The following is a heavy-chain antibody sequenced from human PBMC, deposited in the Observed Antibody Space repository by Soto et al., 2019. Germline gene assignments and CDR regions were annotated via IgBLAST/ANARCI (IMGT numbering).Heavy chain of an antibody. Sequence: PGGSLRLSCTASGFTFSSDAMHWVRQAPGKGLEWVAVILNDGSKKYYADSVKGRFSISRENSKNTLNLQMNSLRGEDTAVYYCARDRGGVAPDYWGQGTLVTVSS. CDR2: ILNDGSKK. CDR3: ARDRGGVAPDY. CDR1: GFTFSSDA. D-gene: IGHD3-3*01. J-gene: IGHJ4*02. V-gene: IGHV3-30-3*01.